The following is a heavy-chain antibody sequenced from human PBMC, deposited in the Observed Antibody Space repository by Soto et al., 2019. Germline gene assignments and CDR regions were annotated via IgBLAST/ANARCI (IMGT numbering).Heavy chain of an antibody. J-gene: IGHJ6*02. V-gene: IGHV3-9*01. CDR1: GFTFDDYA. D-gene: IGHD1-1*01. CDR2: ISWNSGNI. Sequence: EVPLVESGGGLVQPGRSLRLSCAASGFTFDDYALHWVRQAPGKGLEWVSGISWNSGNIDYADAVKGRFTISRDNAKNSLYLQMNSLRGEDPALYYCAILDKGGMDVWGQGTTVTVSS. CDR3: AILDKGGMDV.